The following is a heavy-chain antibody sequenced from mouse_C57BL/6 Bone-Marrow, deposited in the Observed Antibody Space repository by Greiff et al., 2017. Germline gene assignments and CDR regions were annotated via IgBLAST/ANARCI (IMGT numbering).Heavy chain of an antibody. D-gene: IGHD4-1*02. CDR2: IWGVGST. CDR3: ATTGPWFAY. V-gene: IGHV2-6*01. CDR1: GFSLTSYG. Sequence: VKVVESGPGLVAPSQSLSITCTVSGFSLTSYGVDWVRQSPGKGLEWLGVIWGVGSTNYNSALKSRLSISKDNSKSQVFLKMNSLQTDDTAMYYCATTGPWFAYWGQGTLVTVSA. J-gene: IGHJ3*01.